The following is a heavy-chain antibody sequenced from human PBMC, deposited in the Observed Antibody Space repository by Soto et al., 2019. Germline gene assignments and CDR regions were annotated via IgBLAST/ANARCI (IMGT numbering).Heavy chain of an antibody. CDR2: IYYSERTSYNSGST. J-gene: IGHJ5*02. V-gene: IGHV4-39*01. Sequence: KTSETLSLTCTVSGGSISSYYWGWIRQPPGKGLEWIGSIYYSERTSYNSGSTYYSPSLKSRVTISGDTSKSQFSLKLSSVTAADTAVYYCARHTRNQFDPWGQGTLVTVSS. CDR3: ARHTRNQFDP. CDR1: GGSISSYY.